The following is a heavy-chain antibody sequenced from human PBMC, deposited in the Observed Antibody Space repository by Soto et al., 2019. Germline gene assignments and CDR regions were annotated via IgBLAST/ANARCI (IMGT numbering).Heavy chain of an antibody. V-gene: IGHV1-46*03. Sequence: ASVKVSCKASGYTFTSYYMHWVRQAPGQGLEWMGIINPSGGSTSYAQKFQGRVTMTRDTSTSTVYMELSSLRSEDTAVYYCARDNSSSGYYYYYYMDVWGKGNTVTVSS. D-gene: IGHD6-13*01. J-gene: IGHJ6*03. CDR3: ARDNSSSGYYYYYYMDV. CDR1: GYTFTSYY. CDR2: INPSGGST.